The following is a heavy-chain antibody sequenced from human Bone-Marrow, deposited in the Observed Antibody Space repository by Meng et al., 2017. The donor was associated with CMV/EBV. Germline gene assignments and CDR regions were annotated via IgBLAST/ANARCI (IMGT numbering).Heavy chain of an antibody. CDR2: IYYSGST. V-gene: IGHV4-39*07. CDR3: ARRMAAAGTDY. J-gene: IGHJ4*02. Sequence: GSLRLSCTVSGGSISSSSYYWGWIRQPPGKGLEWIGSIYYSGSTYYNPSLKSRVTISVDTSKNQFSLKLSSVTAADTAVYYCARRMAAAGTDYWGQGTLVTVSS. CDR1: GGSISSSSYY. D-gene: IGHD6-13*01.